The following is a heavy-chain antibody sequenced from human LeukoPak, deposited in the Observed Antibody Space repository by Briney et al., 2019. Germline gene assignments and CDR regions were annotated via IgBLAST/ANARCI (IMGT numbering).Heavy chain of an antibody. CDR2: ITGSSTYI. CDR3: ARDLYYDASGFYPPDY. Sequence: GGSLRLSCAASGFTFSAYSINWVRQAPGKGLEWVSSITGSSTYIYYADSVRGRFTISRDNAKSSLYLQMNSLRAEDTAVYYCARDLYYDASGFYPPDYWGQGALVTVSS. J-gene: IGHJ4*02. D-gene: IGHD3-22*01. V-gene: IGHV3-21*01. CDR1: GFTFSAYS.